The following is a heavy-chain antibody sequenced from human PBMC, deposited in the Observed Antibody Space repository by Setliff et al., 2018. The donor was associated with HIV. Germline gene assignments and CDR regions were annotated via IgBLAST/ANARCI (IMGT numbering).Heavy chain of an antibody. Sequence: PSETLSLTCTVSGGSISSGGYYWSWLRHRPEKGLEWIGYIYYSGSTYYNPSLKSRVTISVDTSKNQFALKRGSVTAADTAVYYCARDSNASYFQHWGQGTMGTVSS. CDR3: ARDSNASYFQH. D-gene: IGHD1-1*01. V-gene: IGHV4-31*03. J-gene: IGHJ1*01. CDR1: GGSISSGGYY. CDR2: IYYSGST.